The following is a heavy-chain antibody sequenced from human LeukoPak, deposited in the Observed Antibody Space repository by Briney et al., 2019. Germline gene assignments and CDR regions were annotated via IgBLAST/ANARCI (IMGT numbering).Heavy chain of an antibody. CDR1: GFTFSSYG. D-gene: IGHD2-15*01. Sequence: GGSLRLSCAASGFTFSSYGMHWVRQAPGKGLEWVAFIRYDGSNKYYADSVKGRFTISRDNSKNTLYLQMNSLRAEDTAVYYCARDFVVVAASNWFDPWGQGTLVTVSS. CDR3: ARDFVVVAASNWFDP. CDR2: IRYDGSNK. V-gene: IGHV3-30*02. J-gene: IGHJ5*02.